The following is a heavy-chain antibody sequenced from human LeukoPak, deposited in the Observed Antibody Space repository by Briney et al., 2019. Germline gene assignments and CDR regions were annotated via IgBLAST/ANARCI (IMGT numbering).Heavy chain of an antibody. CDR3: MRGAGTPGRDWFDP. Sequence: ASVKVSCKASGYTFTNHDINWLRQATGQGLEWLGWMNSNSGNTGYAKRFQGRVTMTRDTSISTAYIELSSLRFEDTAVYYCMRGAGTPGRDWFDPWGQGTLVTVSS. CDR1: GYTFTNHD. CDR2: MNSNSGNT. J-gene: IGHJ5*02. V-gene: IGHV1-8*01. D-gene: IGHD1-1*01.